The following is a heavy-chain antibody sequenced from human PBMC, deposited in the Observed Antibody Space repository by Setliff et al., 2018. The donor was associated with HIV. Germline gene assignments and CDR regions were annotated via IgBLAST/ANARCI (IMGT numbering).Heavy chain of an antibody. CDR2: IIPIFGTA. Sequence: ASVKVSCKASGGTFSSYAISWVRQAPGQGLEWMGGIIPIFGTANYAQKFQGRVTMTEDTSTDTAFMELSGLTSEDTAVYYCATRGDLLGRRASTVTVYYYYLDVWGNGTTVTVSS. D-gene: IGHD4-17*01. CDR1: GGTFSSYA. J-gene: IGHJ6*03. CDR3: ATRGDLLGRRASTVTVYYYYLDV. V-gene: IGHV1-69*06.